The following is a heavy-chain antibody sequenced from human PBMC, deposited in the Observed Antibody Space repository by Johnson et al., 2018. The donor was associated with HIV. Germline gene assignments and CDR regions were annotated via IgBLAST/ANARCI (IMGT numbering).Heavy chain of an antibody. CDR2: IKQDGSEK. V-gene: IGHV3-7*01. Sequence: VQLVESGGGVVQPGGSLRLSCAASGFTFSSYGMHWVRQVPGNGLEWVANIKQDGSEKYYVDSVKGRFTISRDNAKNSLYLQMNSLRAEDTAVYYCARYWTSSLLTSMASYAFDIWGQGTMVTVSS. CDR1: GFTFSSYG. J-gene: IGHJ3*02. CDR3: ARYWTSSLLTSMASYAFDI. D-gene: IGHD5-18*01.